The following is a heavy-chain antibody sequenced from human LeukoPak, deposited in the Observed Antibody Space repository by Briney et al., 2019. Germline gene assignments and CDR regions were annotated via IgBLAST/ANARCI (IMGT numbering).Heavy chain of an antibody. CDR2: IKQDGSEK. D-gene: IGHD3-9*01. V-gene: IGHV3-7*01. J-gene: IGHJ4*02. CDR3: ARDGLNCHSDLFYFDH. Sequence: PGGSLRLSCAPSGFTFSIYWMTWVRQAPGKGLEWVANIKQDGSEKYYVDSVKGRFTISRDNAKKSLYLQMNSLRAEDTAVYYCARDGLNCHSDLFYFDHWGQGTLVTVSS. CDR1: GFTFSIYW.